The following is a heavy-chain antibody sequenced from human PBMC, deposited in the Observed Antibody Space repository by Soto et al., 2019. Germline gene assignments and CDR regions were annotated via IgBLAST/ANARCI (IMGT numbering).Heavy chain of an antibody. J-gene: IGHJ2*01. CDR1: GFTFSDFV. Sequence: EVQLLESGGGLVQPGGSLRLSCAASGFTFSDFVMNWVRQAPGKGLEWVSGISGTGDTTHYADSVKGRFTISRDNYKKMLYLQMNSLRAGDTAVYYCAKVLRYFDGDWCSDLWGRGTLVTVSS. V-gene: IGHV3-23*01. D-gene: IGHD3-9*01. CDR3: AKVLRYFDGDWCSDL. CDR2: ISGTGDTT.